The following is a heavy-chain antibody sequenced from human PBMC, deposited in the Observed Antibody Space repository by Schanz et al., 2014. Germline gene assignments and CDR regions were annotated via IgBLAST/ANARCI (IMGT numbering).Heavy chain of an antibody. V-gene: IGHV3-23*01. CDR1: GFTFSSYA. J-gene: IGHJ4*02. CDR2: ISGRDGST. CDR3: ANNWNLDY. Sequence: EVQLLESGGGLVQPGGSLRLSCAASGFTFSSYAMTWVRQAPGMGLELVSAISGRDGSTYYADSVRGRFTISRDNSKTTLYLQMNSLRAEYTAVYYCANNWNLDYWGQGTLVTVSS. D-gene: IGHD1-20*01.